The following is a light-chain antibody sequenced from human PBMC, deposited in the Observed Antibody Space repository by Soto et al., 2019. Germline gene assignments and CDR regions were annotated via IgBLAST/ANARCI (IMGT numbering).Light chain of an antibody. CDR3: QQYNNWTPWT. V-gene: IGKV3-15*01. Sequence: EIVLTQSPATLSLSPGERATLSCRASQSVSSYLAWYQQKPGQAPRLLIYGASTRATGIPARFSGSGSGTEFTLTISSLQSEDFAVYYCQQYNNWTPWTFGQGTKVDI. CDR1: QSVSSY. CDR2: GAS. J-gene: IGKJ1*01.